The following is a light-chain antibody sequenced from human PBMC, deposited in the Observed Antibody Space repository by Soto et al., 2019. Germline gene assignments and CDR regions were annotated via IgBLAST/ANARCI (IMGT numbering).Light chain of an antibody. Sequence: QSALTQPPSASGSPGQSVTISCTGTSSDVGDYKFVSWYQQHPGKAPKLLMYEVNRRPSGVPDRFSGSKSGNMASLTVSGLQAEDEAEYYCSSYAGNNNVVFGGGTKLTVL. CDR3: SSYAGNNNVV. CDR2: EVN. CDR1: SSDVGDYKF. V-gene: IGLV2-8*01. J-gene: IGLJ2*01.